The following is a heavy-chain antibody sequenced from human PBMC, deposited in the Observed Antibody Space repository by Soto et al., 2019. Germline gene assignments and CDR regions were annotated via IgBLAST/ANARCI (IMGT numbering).Heavy chain of an antibody. CDR3: ARGGGYAVDF. J-gene: IGHJ4*02. D-gene: IGHD5-12*01. Sequence: QVQLVQSGGELRKPGPSVKVSSKAPGYTLTNNTITGVRQAPGQGLEWMGWINTDTGATRSTQKFQDRVTMTTDTSTSTAYLELTGLRSDDTAIYYCARGGGYAVDFWGQGTLVAVSS. CDR1: GYTLTNNT. V-gene: IGHV1-18*01. CDR2: INTDTGAT.